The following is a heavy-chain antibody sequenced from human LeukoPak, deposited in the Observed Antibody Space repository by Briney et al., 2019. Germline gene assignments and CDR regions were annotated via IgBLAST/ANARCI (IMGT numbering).Heavy chain of an antibody. Sequence: PGGSLRLSCAASGFTFSNSWMSWVRQAPGKGLECVANIKEDGSQKYYEDSVKGRFTISRDNAKNSLYLQINSLRAEDTAVYYCAGRDTIKPQWGQGSLVTVSS. CDR2: IKEDGSQK. V-gene: IGHV3-7*01. J-gene: IGHJ4*02. CDR1: GFTFSNSW. CDR3: AGRDTIKPQ. D-gene: IGHD3-16*02.